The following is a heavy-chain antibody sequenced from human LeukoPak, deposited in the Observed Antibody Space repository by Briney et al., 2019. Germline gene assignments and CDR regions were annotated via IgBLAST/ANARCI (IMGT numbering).Heavy chain of an antibody. CDR3: ARGIVLMVYVGGTWSDP. CDR2: IYYSGST. D-gene: IGHD2-8*01. CDR1: GGSISSGGYY. Sequence: SETLSLTCTASGGSISSGGYYWSWIRQHPGKGLEWIGYIYYSGSTYYNPSLKSRVTISVDTSKNQFSLKLSSVTAADTAVYYCARGIVLMVYVGGTWSDPWGQGTLVTVSS. J-gene: IGHJ5*02. V-gene: IGHV4-31*03.